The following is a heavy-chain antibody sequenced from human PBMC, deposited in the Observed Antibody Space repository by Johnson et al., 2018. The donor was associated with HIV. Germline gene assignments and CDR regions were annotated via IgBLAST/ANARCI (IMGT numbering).Heavy chain of an antibody. CDR1: GFTFSSYG. CDR2: IWCDGSNK. Sequence: QVQLVESGGGVVQPGGSLRLSCAASGFTFSSYGMHWVRQAPGKRLELVAVIWCDGSNKYNADPVKGRFTISRDNSNNTLYLQMNSLRAEDTAVYYCAKDLYYYGPDAFDIWGQGTMVTVSS. V-gene: IGHV3-30*02. J-gene: IGHJ3*02. CDR3: AKDLYYYGPDAFDI. D-gene: IGHD3-10*01.